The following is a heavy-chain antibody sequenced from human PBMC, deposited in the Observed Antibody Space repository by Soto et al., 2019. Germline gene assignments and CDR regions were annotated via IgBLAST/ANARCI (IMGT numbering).Heavy chain of an antibody. Sequence: GGSLRLSCAASGFTFSSYAMSWVRQAPGKGLEWVSAISGSGGSTYYADSVKGRFTISRDNSKNTLYLQMNSLRAEDTAVYYWAKGIVGATTSDFGYWGQGTLVTVSS. CDR3: AKGIVGATTSDFGY. J-gene: IGHJ4*02. D-gene: IGHD1-26*01. CDR2: ISGSGGST. CDR1: GFTFSSYA. V-gene: IGHV3-23*01.